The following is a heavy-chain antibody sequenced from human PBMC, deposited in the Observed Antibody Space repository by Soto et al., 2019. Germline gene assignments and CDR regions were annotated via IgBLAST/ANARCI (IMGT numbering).Heavy chain of an antibody. J-gene: IGHJ4*02. D-gene: IGHD6-6*01. Sequence: KPSETLSLTCAVYGEALSGYYWSWIRQPPGKGLEWIGEINHSGTTSYNPSLESRVTILDDTSRNQFSLKLTSVTAADTAVYYCARRGAARPWNWGQGTPVTVSS. CDR1: GEALSGYY. CDR3: ARRGAARPWN. CDR2: INHSGTT. V-gene: IGHV4-34*01.